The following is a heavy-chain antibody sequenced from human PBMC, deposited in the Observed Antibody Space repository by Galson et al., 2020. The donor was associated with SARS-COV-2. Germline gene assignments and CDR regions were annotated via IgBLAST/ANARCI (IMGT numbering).Heavy chain of an antibody. D-gene: IGHD3-10*01. CDR2: ISAYNGNT. J-gene: IGHJ6*02. CDR1: GYTFTSYG. V-gene: IGHV1-18*01. Sequence: GESLKISCKASGYTFTSYGISWVRQAPGQGLEWMGWISAYNGNTNYAQKLQGRVTMTTDTSTSTAYMALRSLRSDDTAVYYCARDRELVLGFGEVLFTGPSGMGVWGQGTTVSVSS. CDR3: ARDRELVLGFGEVLFTGPSGMGV.